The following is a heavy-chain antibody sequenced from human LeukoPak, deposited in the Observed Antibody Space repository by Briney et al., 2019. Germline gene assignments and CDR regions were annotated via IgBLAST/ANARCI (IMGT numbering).Heavy chain of an antibody. J-gene: IGHJ4*02. V-gene: IGHV4-39*01. D-gene: IGHD6-6*01. CDR1: GGSISSSSYY. CDR2: IYYRGST. CDR3: ARGSDY. Sequence: PSETLSLTCTVSGGSISSSSYYWGWIRQPPGKGLEGIGSIYYRGSTYYNPSLKSRVTISVDTSKNQFSLKLSSVTAADTAVYYCARGSDYWGQGTLVTVSS.